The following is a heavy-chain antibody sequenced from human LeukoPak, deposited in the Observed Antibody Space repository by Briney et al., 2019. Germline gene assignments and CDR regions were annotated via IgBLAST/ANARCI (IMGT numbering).Heavy chain of an antibody. CDR3: ATLVSTRYYFDY. V-gene: IGHV4-38-2*02. J-gene: IGHJ4*02. D-gene: IGHD5/OR15-5a*01. Sequence: PSETLSLTCTVSDYSISSGYGYYWGWIRQPLGKGLEWIGNIYHSGITYYNHFNSSLKSRVTISIDTSKNQFSLRLTSVTAADTAVYCATLVSTRYYFDYWGQGTLVTVSS. CDR1: DYSISSGYGYY. CDR2: IYHSGIT.